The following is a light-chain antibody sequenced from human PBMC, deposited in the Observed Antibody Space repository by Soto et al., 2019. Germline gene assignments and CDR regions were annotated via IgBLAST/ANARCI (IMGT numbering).Light chain of an antibody. V-gene: IGLV1-40*01. Sequence: QSVLTQPPSVSGAPGQRVTISCSGSASNIGAGNDVHWYQHLPGTAPKLLIHGDNNRPSGVPDRFSGSTSGTSGTLAITGLRGGDEDEDACHSYAFNESSRVLFGGGTKLTVL. J-gene: IGLJ2*01. CDR2: GDN. CDR3: HSYAFNESSRVL. CDR1: ASNIGAGND.